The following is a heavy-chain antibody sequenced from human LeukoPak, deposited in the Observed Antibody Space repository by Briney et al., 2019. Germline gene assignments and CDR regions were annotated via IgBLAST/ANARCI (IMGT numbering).Heavy chain of an antibody. J-gene: IGHJ4*02. CDR2: ISSSSSYI. D-gene: IGHD5-18*01. CDR1: GFTFSSYS. CDR3: AREGYSYGSAFDY. Sequence: GGSLRLSCAASGFTFSSYSMNWVRRAPGKGLEWVSSISSSSSYIYYADSVKGRFTISRDNAKNSLYLQMNSLRAEDTAVYYCAREGYSYGSAFDYWGQGTLVTVSS. V-gene: IGHV3-21*01.